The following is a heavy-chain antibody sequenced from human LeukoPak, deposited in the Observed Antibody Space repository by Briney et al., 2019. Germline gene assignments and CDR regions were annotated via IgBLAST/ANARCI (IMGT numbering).Heavy chain of an antibody. CDR2: ISGSGGST. D-gene: IGHD1-26*01. J-gene: IGHJ4*02. Sequence: GGSLRLSCAASGFTFSSYGMSWVRQAPGKGLEWVSAISGSGGSTYYADSVKGRFTISRDNSKNTLYLQMNSLRAEDTAVYYCARSAQGWELRGVFDYWGQGTLVTVSS. CDR3: ARSAQGWELRGVFDY. V-gene: IGHV3-23*01. CDR1: GFTFSSYG.